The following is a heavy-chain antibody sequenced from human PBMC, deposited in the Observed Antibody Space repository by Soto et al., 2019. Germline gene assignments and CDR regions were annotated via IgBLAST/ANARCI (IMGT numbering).Heavy chain of an antibody. CDR3: AKDSYYDSSGYHFTATTHFDY. J-gene: IGHJ4*02. CDR1: GFTFANHW. Sequence: GGSLRLSCAVSGFTFANHWMHWVRQAPGKGLEWVSRMNSDGSTTDYADSVKGRFTVSRDNAKNTLYLQMNSLRAEDTAVYYCAKDSYYDSSGYHFTATTHFDYWGQGTMVTVSS. V-gene: IGHV3-74*01. CDR2: MNSDGSTT. D-gene: IGHD3-22*01.